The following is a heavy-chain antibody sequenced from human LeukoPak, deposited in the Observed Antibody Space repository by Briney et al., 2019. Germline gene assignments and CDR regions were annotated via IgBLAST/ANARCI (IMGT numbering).Heavy chain of an antibody. D-gene: IGHD4-23*01. J-gene: IGHJ4*02. CDR3: AKALRPRLRWYSPWDC. V-gene: IGHV3-30*18. Sequence: GGSLRLSCAASGFTFSSYGMHWVRQAPGKGLEWVAVISYDGSNKYYADSVKGRFTISRDNSKNTLYLQMNSLRAEDTAVYYCAKALRPRLRWYSPWDCWGQGTLVTVSS. CDR1: GFTFSSYG. CDR2: ISYDGSNK.